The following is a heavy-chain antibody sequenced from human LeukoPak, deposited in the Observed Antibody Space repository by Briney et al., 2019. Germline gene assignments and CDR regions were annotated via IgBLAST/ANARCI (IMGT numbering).Heavy chain of an antibody. J-gene: IGHJ5*02. V-gene: IGHV3-48*03. CDR2: ISSSGSTI. CDR1: GFTFSSYE. CDR3: ARGADGVSSNSRGWFDP. D-gene: IGHD2-15*01. Sequence: GSLRLSCAASGFTFSSYEMNWVRQAPGKGLEWVSYISSSGSTIYYADTVKGRFTISRDNSKSTLYMEMTSLRAEDTAVYSCARGADGVSSNSRGWFDPWGQGTLVTVSS.